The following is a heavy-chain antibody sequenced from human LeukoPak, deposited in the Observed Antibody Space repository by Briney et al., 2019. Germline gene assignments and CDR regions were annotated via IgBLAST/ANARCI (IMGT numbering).Heavy chain of an antibody. Sequence: SETLSLTCTVSGGSISSYYWSWIRQPPGEGLEWIGYIYYSGSTNYNPSLKSRVTISVDTSKNQFSLKLSSVTAADTAVYYCAREGGNSHWFDPWGQGTLVTVSS. J-gene: IGHJ5*02. CDR1: GGSISSYY. V-gene: IGHV4-59*01. CDR3: AREGGNSHWFDP. D-gene: IGHD4-23*01. CDR2: IYYSGST.